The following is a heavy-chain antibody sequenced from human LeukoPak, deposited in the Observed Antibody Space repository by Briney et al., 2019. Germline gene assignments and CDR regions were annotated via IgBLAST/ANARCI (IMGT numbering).Heavy chain of an antibody. V-gene: IGHV3-23*01. CDR2: ISGSGGST. D-gene: IGHD3-22*01. CDR1: GLTFSDYG. J-gene: IGHJ4*02. CDR3: AKQGYYYSSGYWD. Sequence: PGGSLRLSCAASGLTFSDYGMHWVRQAPGKGLEWVSGISGSGGSTYHADSVKGRFTISRDNSKNTLYLQMHSLRAEDTAVYYCAKQGYYYSSGYWDWGQGTRVTVSS.